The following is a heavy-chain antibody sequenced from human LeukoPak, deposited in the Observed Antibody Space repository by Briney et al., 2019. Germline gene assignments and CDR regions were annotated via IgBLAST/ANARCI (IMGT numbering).Heavy chain of an antibody. Sequence: GGSLRLSWAASGFTFSGSAMHWVRQASGKGLEWVGRIRSKANSYATAYAASVKGRFTISRDDSKNTAYLQMNSLKTEDTAVYYCAKDVFGGIDYWGQGTLVTVSS. V-gene: IGHV3-73*01. CDR2: IRSKANSYAT. CDR1: GFTFSGSA. D-gene: IGHD3-10*01. CDR3: AKDVFGGIDY. J-gene: IGHJ4*02.